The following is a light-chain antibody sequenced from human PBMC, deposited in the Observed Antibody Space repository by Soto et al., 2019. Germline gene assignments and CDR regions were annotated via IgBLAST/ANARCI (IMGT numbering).Light chain of an antibody. CDR1: QSVSSS. V-gene: IGKV3D-20*02. CDR3: QQRSNWPPT. J-gene: IGKJ5*01. Sequence: EIVLTQSPGTLSLSPGEIATLSCRASQSVSSSFLAWYQQKPGQAPRLLIYDASNRATGIPARFSGSGSGTDFTLTISSLEPEDFAVYYCQQRSNWPPTFGQGTRLEIK. CDR2: DAS.